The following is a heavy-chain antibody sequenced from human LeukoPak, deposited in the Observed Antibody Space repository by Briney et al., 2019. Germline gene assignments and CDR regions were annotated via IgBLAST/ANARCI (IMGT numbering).Heavy chain of an antibody. CDR3: ARPSRDGYRNTFDY. CDR1: GGSMGSYY. J-gene: IGHJ4*01. D-gene: IGHD5-24*01. V-gene: IGHV4-59*01. Sequence: SATLSLTCTVSGGSMGSYYWSWIRQPPGKGLEWIGYIHNSRSTNYSPSLKSRVSISVDTPMNQFPLRLSSVTAADTAVYYCARPSRDGYRNTFDYWGQGILVT. CDR2: IHNSRST.